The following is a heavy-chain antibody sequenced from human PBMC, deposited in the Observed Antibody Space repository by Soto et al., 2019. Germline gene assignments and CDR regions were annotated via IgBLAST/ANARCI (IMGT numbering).Heavy chain of an antibody. J-gene: IGHJ4*02. Sequence: QVQLQESGPGLVKPSQTLSLTCTVSGGSISSGDYYWSWIRQPPGQGLEWIGYIYYSGSTYYNPSLKSRVTISVDTSKNQLSLKLSSVTAADTDVYYCASLMITFGGVIVSDYWGQGTLVTVSS. CDR1: GGSISSGDYY. CDR2: IYYSGST. CDR3: ASLMITFGGVIVSDY. V-gene: IGHV4-30-4*01. D-gene: IGHD3-16*02.